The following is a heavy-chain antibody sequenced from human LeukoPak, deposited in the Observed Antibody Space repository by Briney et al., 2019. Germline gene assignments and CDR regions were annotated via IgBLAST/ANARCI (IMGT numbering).Heavy chain of an antibody. CDR2: ISIDGSST. Sequence: GGSLRLSCAASGFTFSNYWMHWVRQAPGKGLVWVSRISIDGSSTNYADSVKGRFTISRDNAKNTLYLQMSSLRAEDTAVYYCAREITTNGGRYFDYWGQGTLVTVSS. J-gene: IGHJ4*02. V-gene: IGHV3-74*01. CDR1: GFTFSNYW. D-gene: IGHD7-27*01. CDR3: AREITTNGGRYFDY.